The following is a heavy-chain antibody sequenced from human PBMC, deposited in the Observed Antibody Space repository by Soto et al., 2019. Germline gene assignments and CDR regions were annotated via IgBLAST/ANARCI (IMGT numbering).Heavy chain of an antibody. CDR3: AKAAYGDDLDDAFDI. J-gene: IGHJ3*02. CDR1: GFTFDDYA. V-gene: IGHV3-9*01. D-gene: IGHD4-17*01. CDR2: ISWNSGSI. Sequence: PGGSLRLSCAASGFTFDDYAVHWVRQAPGKGLEWVSGISWNSGSIGYADSVKGRFTISRDNAKNSLYLQMDSLRAEDTALYYCAKAAYGDDLDDAFDIWGQGTMVTVSS.